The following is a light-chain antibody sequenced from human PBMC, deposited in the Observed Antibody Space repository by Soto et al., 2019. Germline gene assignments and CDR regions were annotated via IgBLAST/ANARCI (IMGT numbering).Light chain of an antibody. J-gene: IGKJ4*01. CDR3: QQYGSSPLT. CDR2: DAS. V-gene: IGKV3-20*01. Sequence: EIVLTQSPGTLSLSPGERATLSCRASQSVGNNNLAWYQQKPGQAPRFLIYDASSRATGIPDRFSGSGSGTDFTLNISRLGPEDLAVYYCQQYGSSPLTFGGGTKAEIK. CDR1: QSVGNNN.